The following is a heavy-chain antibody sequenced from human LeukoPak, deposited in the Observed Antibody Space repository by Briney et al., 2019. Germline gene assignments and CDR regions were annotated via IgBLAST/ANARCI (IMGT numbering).Heavy chain of an antibody. CDR3: ARDDWLGVVIRVLDY. V-gene: IGHV1-18*01. CDR1: GYTFTSYG. J-gene: IGHJ4*02. CDR2: ISAYNGNT. D-gene: IGHD3-3*01. Sequence: ASVKVSCKASGYTFTSYGIGWVRQAPGQGLEWMGWISAYNGNTNYAQKLQGRVTMTTGTSTSTAFMDLRSLRSDDTAVYYCARDDWLGVVIRVLDYWGQGTLVTVSS.